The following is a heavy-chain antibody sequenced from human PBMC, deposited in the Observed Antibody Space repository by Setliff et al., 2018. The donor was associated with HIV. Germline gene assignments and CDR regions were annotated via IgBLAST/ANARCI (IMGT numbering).Heavy chain of an antibody. D-gene: IGHD5-18*01. V-gene: IGHV1-18*01. J-gene: IGHJ3*02. CDR1: GYTFSSHG. Sequence: ASVKVSCKASGYTFSSHGISWVRQAPGQGFEWLGWISIYNGNTKYAEKFQGRVTMTTDTSSTAYMELRSLYTYDTAVYYCAKDRPGYIYGHGDAFEIWGQGTMVTVSS. CDR2: ISIYNGNT. CDR3: AKDRPGYIYGHGDAFEI.